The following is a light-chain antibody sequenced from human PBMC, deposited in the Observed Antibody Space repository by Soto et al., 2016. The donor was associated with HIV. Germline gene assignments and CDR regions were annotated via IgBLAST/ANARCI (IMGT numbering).Light chain of an antibody. CDR1: SLRRYY. CDR2: GKD. V-gene: IGLV3-19*01. J-gene: IGLJ2*01. CDR3: DSRASSTNHVV. Sequence: SSELTQDPAVSVALGQTVTITCQGDSLRRYYASWHQQKPGQAPLLVIYGKDMRPLGIPDRFSGSSSGNTASLTITGAQAEDEADYYCDSRASSTNHVVFGGGTKLDRP.